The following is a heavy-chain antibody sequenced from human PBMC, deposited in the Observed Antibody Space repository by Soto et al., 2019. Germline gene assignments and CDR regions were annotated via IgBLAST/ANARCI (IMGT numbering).Heavy chain of an antibody. V-gene: IGHV4-34*01. CDR2: INLSVST. CDR3: AQGGGSLWS. D-gene: IGHD3-10*01. J-gene: IGHJ5*02. CDR1: GGSFNNYY. Sequence: QVQLQQWGAGLLKPSETLSLTCAVYGGSFNNYYWTWIRQPPGKGLEWIGEINLSVSTNYNPSLKSRVTRSVDTSKNQFSLKLTSVTAADTAVYYCAQGGGSLWSWGQGTLVTVSS.